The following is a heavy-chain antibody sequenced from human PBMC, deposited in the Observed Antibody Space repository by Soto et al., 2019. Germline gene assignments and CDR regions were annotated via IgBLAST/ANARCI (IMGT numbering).Heavy chain of an antibody. V-gene: IGHV3-53*04. CDR2: IYSGGST. Sequence: GGSLRLSCAASGFTVSSNYMSWVRQAPGKGLEWVSVIYSGGSTYYADSVKGRFTISRHNSKNTLYLQMNSLRAEDTAVYYCARDRLSYSSSWYYYYMDVWGKATTVTVSS. J-gene: IGHJ6*03. CDR3: ARDRLSYSSSWYYYYMDV. D-gene: IGHD6-13*01. CDR1: GFTVSSNY.